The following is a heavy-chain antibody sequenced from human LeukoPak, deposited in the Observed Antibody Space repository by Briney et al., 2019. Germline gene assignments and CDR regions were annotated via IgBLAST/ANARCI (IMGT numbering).Heavy chain of an antibody. D-gene: IGHD3-22*01. CDR3: ARVPITYYYDSSGYYYYYYYYMDV. V-gene: IGHV1-8*03. Sequence: GASVKVSCKTSGYTFTSYDINWVRQATGQGLEWMGWMNPNSGNTGYAQKFQGRVTITRNTSISTAYMELSSLRSEDTAVYYCARVPITYYYDSSGYYYYYYYYMDVWGKGTTVTVSS. CDR1: GYTFTSYD. CDR2: MNPNSGNT. J-gene: IGHJ6*03.